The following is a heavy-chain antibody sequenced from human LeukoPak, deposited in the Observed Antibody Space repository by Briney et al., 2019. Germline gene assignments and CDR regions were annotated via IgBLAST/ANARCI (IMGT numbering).Heavy chain of an antibody. Sequence: SVKVSCKASGGTFSSYAISWVRQAPGQGLEWMGGIIPIFGTANYAQKFQGRVTITADESTSTAYMELSSLRSEDTAVYYCARRYSSDKEMDVWGKGTTVTISS. D-gene: IGHD6-25*01. V-gene: IGHV1-69*13. CDR3: ARRYSSDKEMDV. CDR1: GGTFSSYA. CDR2: IIPIFGTA. J-gene: IGHJ6*04.